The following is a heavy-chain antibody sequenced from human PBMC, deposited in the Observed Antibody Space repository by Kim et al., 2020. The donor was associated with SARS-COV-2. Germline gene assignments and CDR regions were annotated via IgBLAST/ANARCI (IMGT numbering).Heavy chain of an antibody. J-gene: IGHJ6*03. Sequence: SETLSLTCTVSGGSLASRGDFWGLRWIRQPLEKGLEWIANMYYSGNFYNPSLKSRVTMSADTSKNQFSLRLSSVTAADTDVYYCARIYSSYFYLDVWGKG. CDR2: MYYSGN. D-gene: IGHD2-21*01. CDR3: ARIYSSYFYLDV. V-gene: IGHV4-39*01. CDR1: GGSLASRGDF.